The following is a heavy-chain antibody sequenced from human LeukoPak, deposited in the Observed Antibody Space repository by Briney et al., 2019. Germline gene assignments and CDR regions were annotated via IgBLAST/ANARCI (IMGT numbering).Heavy chain of an antibody. Sequence: SETLSLTCTVSGGSISSYYWSWIRQPPGKGLEWIGYIYYSGSTNYNPSLKSRVTISVDTSKNQFSLKLSSVTAADTAVYYCAREIRTIVGATTGSLTYYYGMDVWGQGTTVTVSS. D-gene: IGHD1-26*01. CDR3: AREIRTIVGATTGSLTYYYGMDV. CDR1: GGSISSYY. CDR2: IYYSGST. J-gene: IGHJ6*02. V-gene: IGHV4-59*01.